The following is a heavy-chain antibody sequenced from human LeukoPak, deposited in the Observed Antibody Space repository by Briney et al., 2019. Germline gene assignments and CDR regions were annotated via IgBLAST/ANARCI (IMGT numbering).Heavy chain of an antibody. CDR1: GYTFSKYS. V-gene: IGHV1-69*13. J-gene: IGHJ5*02. CDR2: IIPISGTA. CDR3: ARDRGDCSSTTCHRTPYNWFDP. Sequence: SVKVSCKASGYTFSKYSINWVRQAPGQGLEWMGGIIPISGTANYVQKFQGRVTITADESTSTAYMELSSLRSEDTAVYYCARDRGDCSSTTCHRTPYNWFDPWGQGTLVTVSS. D-gene: IGHD2-2*01.